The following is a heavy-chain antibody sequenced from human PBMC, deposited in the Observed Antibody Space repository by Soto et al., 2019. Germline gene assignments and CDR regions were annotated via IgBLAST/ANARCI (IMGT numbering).Heavy chain of an antibody. Sequence: PSETLSLTCTVSGGSISSYYWSWIRQPPGKGLEWIGYIYYSGSTNYNPSLKSRVTISVDTSKNQFSLKLSSVTAADTAVYYCARSQPVLLWFGENGAFDSWGQGTRVTVSS. D-gene: IGHD3-10*01. J-gene: IGHJ3*02. V-gene: IGHV4-59*01. CDR2: IYYSGST. CDR1: GGSISSYY. CDR3: ARSQPVLLWFGENGAFDS.